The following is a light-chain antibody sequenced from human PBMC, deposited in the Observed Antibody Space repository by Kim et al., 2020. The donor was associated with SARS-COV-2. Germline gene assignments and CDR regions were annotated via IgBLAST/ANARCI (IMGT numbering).Light chain of an antibody. CDR2: DAS. J-gene: IGKJ4*01. Sequence: EIVLTQSPGTLSLSPGERATLSCRASHSLRSDYLTWHQQKPGQAPRLLIFDASTRAPGIPDRFSGSGSGADFTLTIDRLEPEEFAVYYCQQYVSSPFTFGGGTKVDIK. V-gene: IGKV3-20*01. CDR3: QQYVSSPFT. CDR1: HSLRSDY.